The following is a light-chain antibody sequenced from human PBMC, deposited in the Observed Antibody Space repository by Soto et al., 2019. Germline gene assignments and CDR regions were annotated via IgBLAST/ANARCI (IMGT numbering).Light chain of an antibody. CDR2: GTS. V-gene: IGKV1-39*01. CDR1: QSINTY. Sequence: DIQMTQSPSFLSASVGDRVTISCRASQSINTYLNWYQHKPGKAPKLLIYGTSDLQSGVPSRFSGGGSGTDFTLTISSLQPKDFATYYCQQSFSTLLITFGQGTRLEFK. CDR3: QQSFSTLLIT. J-gene: IGKJ5*01.